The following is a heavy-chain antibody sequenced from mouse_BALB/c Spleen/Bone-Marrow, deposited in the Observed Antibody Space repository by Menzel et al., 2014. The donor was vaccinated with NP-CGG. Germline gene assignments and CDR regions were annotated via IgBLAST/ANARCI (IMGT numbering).Heavy chain of an antibody. CDR3: AKNCYYGYVAY. CDR1: GFDFSRYW. D-gene: IGHD1-2*01. J-gene: IGHJ3*01. Sequence: EVQGVESGGGLVQPGGSLKLSCAASGFDFSRYWMTWVRQAPGKGLEWIGEINPDSSTINYAPSLKDKFIISRDNAKNTLYLQMSKVRSEDTALYYCAKNCYYGYVAYWGQGTLVTVSA. CDR2: INPDSSTI. V-gene: IGHV4-1*02.